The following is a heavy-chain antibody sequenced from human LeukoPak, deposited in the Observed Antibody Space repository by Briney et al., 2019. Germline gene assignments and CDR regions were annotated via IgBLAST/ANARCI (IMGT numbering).Heavy chain of an antibody. Sequence: PGGSLRLSCVASGFTFSSYWMSWVRQAPGKGLEWVANIKQDGSEKYYVDSVKGRFTISRDNAKNSLYLQMNSLRAEDTAVYYCARDTITMVRGVNFYWGQGTLVTVSS. D-gene: IGHD3-10*01. J-gene: IGHJ4*02. V-gene: IGHV3-7*03. CDR1: GFTFSSYW. CDR3: ARDTITMVRGVNFY. CDR2: IKQDGSEK.